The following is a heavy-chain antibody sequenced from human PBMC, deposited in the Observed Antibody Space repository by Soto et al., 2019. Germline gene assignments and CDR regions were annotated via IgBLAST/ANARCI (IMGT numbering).Heavy chain of an antibody. CDR1: GFTFSSYA. CDR3: AKDLRKNPFTWLNREAVAGHYYFDY. J-gene: IGHJ4*02. Sequence: PGGSLRLSYAASGFTFSSYAMSWVRQAPGKGLEWVSAISGSGGSTYYADSVKGRFTISRDNSKNTLYLQMNSLRAEDTAVYYCAKDLRKNPFTWLNREAVAGHYYFDYWGQGTLVTVSS. V-gene: IGHV3-23*01. D-gene: IGHD6-19*01. CDR2: ISGSGGST.